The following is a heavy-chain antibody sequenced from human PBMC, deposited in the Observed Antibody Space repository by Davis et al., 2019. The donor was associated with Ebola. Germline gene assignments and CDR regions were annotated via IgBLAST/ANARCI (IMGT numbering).Heavy chain of an antibody. J-gene: IGHJ4*02. CDR1: GYTFTGYY. Sequence: ASVKVSCKASGYTFTGYYMHWVRQTPGQGLEWMGWINPNSGGTNYAQKFQGRVTMTRDTSISTAYMELSRLRSDDTAVYYCARGSYDSSGYYSFGIDYWGQGTLVTVSS. CDR2: INPNSGGT. D-gene: IGHD3-22*01. V-gene: IGHV1-2*02. CDR3: ARGSYDSSGYYSFGIDY.